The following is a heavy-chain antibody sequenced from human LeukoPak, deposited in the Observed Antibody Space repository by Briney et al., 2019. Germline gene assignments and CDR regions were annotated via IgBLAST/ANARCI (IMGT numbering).Heavy chain of an antibody. CDR1: GGSISSYY. CDR2: IYYSGST. Sequence: KPSETLSLTCTVSGGSISSYYWSWIRQPPGKGLEWIGYIYYSGSTNYNPSLKSRVTISVDTSKNQFSLKLSSVTAADTAVYYCARLYSSGWLRYFDYWGQGTLVTVSS. J-gene: IGHJ4*02. D-gene: IGHD6-19*01. V-gene: IGHV4-59*01. CDR3: ARLYSSGWLRYFDY.